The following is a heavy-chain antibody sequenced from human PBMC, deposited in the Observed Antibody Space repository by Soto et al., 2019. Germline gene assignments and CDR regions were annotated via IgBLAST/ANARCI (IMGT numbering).Heavy chain of an antibody. J-gene: IGHJ5*02. CDR1: GASISSTYW. Sequence: QLRESGPGLVKPSGTLSLTCFVSGASISSTYWWSWVRQTPGKRLEWMGQIYHTGTTSYNPSLKIRVTISLDKSNTQFSLRLTSMTAADTAVYYCATLPPRIVVVMSDLPTWGQGTLVTVSS. CDR2: IYHTGTT. D-gene: IGHD2-15*01. V-gene: IGHV4-4*02. CDR3: ATLPPRIVVVMSDLPT.